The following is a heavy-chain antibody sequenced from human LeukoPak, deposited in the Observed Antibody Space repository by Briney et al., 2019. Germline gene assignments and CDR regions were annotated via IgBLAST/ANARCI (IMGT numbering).Heavy chain of an antibody. Sequence: SQTLSLTCTVSGGSISSSSYYWGWIRQPPGKGLEWIGSIYYSGSTYYNPSLKSRATISVDTSKNQFSLKLSSVTAADKAVYYCARQGALSSGYQYWGQGTLVTVSS. CDR3: ARQGALSSGYQY. D-gene: IGHD3-22*01. CDR1: GGSISSSSYY. V-gene: IGHV4-39*01. CDR2: IYYSGST. J-gene: IGHJ4*02.